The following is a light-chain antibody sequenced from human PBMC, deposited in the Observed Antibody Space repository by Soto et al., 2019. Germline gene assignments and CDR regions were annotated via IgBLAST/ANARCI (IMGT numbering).Light chain of an antibody. CDR1: SSDVGGYNS. CDR3: SSYTSTSTPVV. Sequence: QSALTQPASVSGSPGQSITISCTGTSSDVGGYNSVSWYQQHPGKAPQLLIYEVSHRPSGVSNRFSGSKSGNTASLTISGLQAGDEADYYCSSYTSTSTPVVFGGGTKLTVL. V-gene: IGLV2-14*01. J-gene: IGLJ2*01. CDR2: EVS.